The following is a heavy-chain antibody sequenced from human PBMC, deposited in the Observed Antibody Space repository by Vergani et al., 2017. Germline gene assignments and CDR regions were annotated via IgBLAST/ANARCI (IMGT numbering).Heavy chain of an antibody. J-gene: IGHJ6*02. D-gene: IGHD2-21*01. Sequence: EVQLVESGGGLVQPGRSLRLSCAASGFTFDDYAMHWVRQAPGKGLEWVSAISGSGGNTFYTDSVKGRFTISRDNSKDTLYLQINSLRVEDTAIYYCAKSRDPNCKGGNCYSYYYVLDLWGQGTTVTVSS. V-gene: IGHV3-23*04. CDR3: AKSRDPNCKGGNCYSYYYVLDL. CDR2: ISGSGGNT. CDR1: GFTFDDYA.